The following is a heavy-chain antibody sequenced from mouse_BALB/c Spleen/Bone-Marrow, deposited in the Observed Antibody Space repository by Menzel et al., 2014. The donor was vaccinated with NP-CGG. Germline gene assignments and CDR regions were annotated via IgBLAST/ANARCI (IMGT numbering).Heavy chain of an antibody. CDR2: INPDSSTI. CDR3: ARAHYYGLFAY. V-gene: IGHV4-1*02. J-gene: IGHJ3*01. D-gene: IGHD1-2*01. Sequence: EVKVEESGGGLVQPGGSLKLSCAASGFDFSRYWMSWVRQVPGKGLEWIGEINPDSSTINYTQSLKDKFIISRDNAKNTLYLQMSKVKSEDTALYYCARAHYYGLFAYWGQRTLVTVSA. CDR1: GFDFSRYW.